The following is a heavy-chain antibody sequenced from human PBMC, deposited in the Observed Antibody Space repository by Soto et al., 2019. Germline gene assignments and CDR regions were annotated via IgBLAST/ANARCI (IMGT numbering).Heavy chain of an antibody. V-gene: IGHV1-18*01. CDR2: ISAYNGNT. Sequence: QVQLVQSGAEVKKPGASVKVSCKTSGYSFSSYAISWVRQAPGQGLEWMAWISAYNGNTKYAQKFQGRVTMTTDTXTHTAYKELRSLRSDDTAVYYCAVVCGYDPCYTGYWGQGTRVTVSS. CDR1: GYSFSSYA. J-gene: IGHJ4*02. D-gene: IGHD3-22*01. CDR3: AVVCGYDPCYTGY.